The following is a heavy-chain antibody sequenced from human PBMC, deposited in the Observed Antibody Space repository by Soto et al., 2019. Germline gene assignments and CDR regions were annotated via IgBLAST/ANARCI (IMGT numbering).Heavy chain of an antibody. Sequence: GGSLRLSCASSGFTFSSYGMHLVRQAPGKGLEWVAVISYDGSNKYYADSVKGRFTISRDNSKNTLYLQMNSLRAEDTAVYYCAKEAELDSSSWLDYWGQGTLVTVSS. CDR1: GFTFSSYG. CDR3: AKEAELDSSSWLDY. CDR2: ISYDGSNK. J-gene: IGHJ4*02. D-gene: IGHD6-13*01. V-gene: IGHV3-30*18.